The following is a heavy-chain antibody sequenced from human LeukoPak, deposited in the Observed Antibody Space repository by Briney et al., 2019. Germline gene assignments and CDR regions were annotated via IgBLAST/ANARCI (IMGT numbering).Heavy chain of an antibody. CDR3: ARGPNNQVVRGVIGYYYMDV. J-gene: IGHJ6*03. V-gene: IGHV1-8*01. CDR2: MNPNSGEK. CDR1: GSTFTSYD. D-gene: IGHD3-10*01. Sequence: ASVKVSCKASGSTFTSYDINWVRQATGQGLEWMGWMNPNSGEKGHAQKFQGRVTITRETSINTAYMELSSLRSEDTAVYYCARGPNNQVVRGVIGYYYMDVWGKGTTVTVSS.